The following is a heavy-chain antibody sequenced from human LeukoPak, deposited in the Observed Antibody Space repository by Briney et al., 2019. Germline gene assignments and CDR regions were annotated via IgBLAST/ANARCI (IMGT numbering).Heavy chain of an antibody. CDR1: GFTFDDYA. CDR3: ARSPRDYYYYYGMDV. Sequence: GSLRLSCAASGFTFDDYAMHWVRQPPGKGLEWIGYIYYSGSTNYNPSLKSRVTISVDTSKNQFSLKLSSVTAADTAVYYCARSPRDYYYYYGMDVWGQGTTVTVSS. CDR2: IYYSGST. V-gene: IGHV4-59*01. J-gene: IGHJ6*02.